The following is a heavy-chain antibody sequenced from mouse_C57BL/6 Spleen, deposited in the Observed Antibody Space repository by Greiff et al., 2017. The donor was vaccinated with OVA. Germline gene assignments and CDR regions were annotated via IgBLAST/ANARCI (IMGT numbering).Heavy chain of an antibody. J-gene: IGHJ2*01. V-gene: IGHV1-81*01. CDR2: IYPRSGNT. D-gene: IGHD1-1*01. CDR3: ARSTTVVATYDY. Sequence: QVQLKQSGAELARPGASVKLSCKASGYTITSYGISWVKQRTGQGLEWIGEIYPRSGNTYYNEKFKGKATLTADKSSSTAYMELRSLTSEDSAVYFCARSTTVVATYDYWGQGTTLTVSS. CDR1: GYTITSYG.